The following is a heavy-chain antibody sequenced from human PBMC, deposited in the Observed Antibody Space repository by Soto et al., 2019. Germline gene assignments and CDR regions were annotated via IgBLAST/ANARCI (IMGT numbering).Heavy chain of an antibody. V-gene: IGHV4-39*01. CDR3: ARHPRGLGSKDPGRVDY. J-gene: IGHJ4*02. CDR1: GGFISSSGNY. D-gene: IGHD3-10*01. CDR2: IFSSGST. Sequence: SETLSLTCPVTGGFISSSGNYWGWIRQPPGKGLEWIGSIFSSGSTLYNPSLSSRVTMSVDTSKNQFSLQLISVTAADTAVYFRARHPRGLGSKDPGRVDYWGQGILVTVSS.